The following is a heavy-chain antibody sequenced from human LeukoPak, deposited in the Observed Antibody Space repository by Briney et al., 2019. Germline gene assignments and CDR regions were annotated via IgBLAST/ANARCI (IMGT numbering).Heavy chain of an antibody. Sequence: SETLSLTCAVYGGSFSGYYWSWIGQPPGKGLEWIGEINHSGSTNYNPSLESRVTISVDTSKNQFSLKLSSVTAADTAVYYCARGLTYYYDSSGSYIPSSYFDYWGQGTLVTVSS. CDR2: INHSGST. J-gene: IGHJ4*02. D-gene: IGHD3-22*01. CDR1: GGSFSGYY. V-gene: IGHV4-34*01. CDR3: ARGLTYYYDSSGSYIPSSYFDY.